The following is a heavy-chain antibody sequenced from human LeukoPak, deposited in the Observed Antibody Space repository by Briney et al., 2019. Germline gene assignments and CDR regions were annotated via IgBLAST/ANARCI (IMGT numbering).Heavy chain of an antibody. Sequence: GGSLRLSCAASGFTFSSYAVSWVRQAPGKGLEWVSTFSGSGGSTYYADSVKGRFTISRDNSKNTLYLQMNSLRVEDTAVYYCAKGHTDYGTGFDLWGQGTLLIVSS. D-gene: IGHD3-16*01. V-gene: IGHV3-23*01. CDR3: AKGHTDYGTGFDL. CDR1: GFTFSSYA. J-gene: IGHJ4*02. CDR2: FSGSGGST.